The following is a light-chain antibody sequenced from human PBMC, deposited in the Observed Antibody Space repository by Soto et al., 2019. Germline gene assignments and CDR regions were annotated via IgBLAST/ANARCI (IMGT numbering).Light chain of an antibody. Sequence: EIVLTQSPGTLSLSPGERATLSCRASQSVSSSYLAWYQQKPGQAPRLLIYGASSRATGIPDRFSGSGSGTXFXLTISRLEPEDFAVYYCQQYGSSPYTFGQGTKLEIK. CDR3: QQYGSSPYT. V-gene: IGKV3-20*01. CDR1: QSVSSSY. CDR2: GAS. J-gene: IGKJ2*01.